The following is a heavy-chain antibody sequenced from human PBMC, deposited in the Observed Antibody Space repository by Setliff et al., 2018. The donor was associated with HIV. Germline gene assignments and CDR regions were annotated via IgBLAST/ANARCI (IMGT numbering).Heavy chain of an antibody. CDR3: ARGVNFDY. V-gene: IGHV4-59*11. J-gene: IGHJ4*02. CDR2: IYTSGTT. CDR1: SGSISTHY. D-gene: IGHD3-3*01. Sequence: PSETLSLTCTVSSGSISTHYWSWIRQPPGKGLEWIGYIYTSGTTYYNPSLKSRVTISVDTSRNQFSLKLTSVTAADTAIYYCARGVNFDYWGQGTQVTVSS.